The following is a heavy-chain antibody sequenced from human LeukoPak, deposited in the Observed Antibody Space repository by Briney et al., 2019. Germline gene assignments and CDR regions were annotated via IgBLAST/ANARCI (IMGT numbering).Heavy chain of an antibody. Sequence: GASVKVSCKASGYTFTSYAMHWVRQAPGQRLEWMGWINAGNGNTKYSQKFQGRVTITRDTSASTAYMELNSLRSEDTAVYYCARGGTYYDFWSGLKNWFDPWGQGTLVTVSS. V-gene: IGHV1-3*01. J-gene: IGHJ5*02. CDR3: ARGGTYYDFWSGLKNWFDP. D-gene: IGHD3-3*01. CDR2: INAGNGNT. CDR1: GYTFTSYA.